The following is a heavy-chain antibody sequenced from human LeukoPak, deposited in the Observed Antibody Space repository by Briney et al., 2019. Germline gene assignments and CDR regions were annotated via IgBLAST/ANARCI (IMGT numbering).Heavy chain of an antibody. V-gene: IGHV1-8*01. CDR3: ARGGGLTYWGYSYGSTYDY. Sequence: GASVKVSCKASGYTFTSYDINWVRQATGQGLEWMGWMNPNSGNTGYAQKFQGRVTMTRNTSISTAYMELSSLRSEDTAVYYCARGGGLTYWGYSYGSTYDYWGQGTLVTVSS. CDR1: GYTFTSYD. J-gene: IGHJ4*02. D-gene: IGHD5-18*01. CDR2: MNPNSGNT.